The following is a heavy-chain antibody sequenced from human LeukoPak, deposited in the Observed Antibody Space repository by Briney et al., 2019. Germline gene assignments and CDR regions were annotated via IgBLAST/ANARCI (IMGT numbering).Heavy chain of an antibody. CDR3: ARVYSGYDYVPYYFDY. J-gene: IGHJ4*02. V-gene: IGHV4-39*07. D-gene: IGHD5-12*01. Sequence: SETLSLTCTVSGGSISSSSYYWGWIRQPPGKGLEWIGSIYYSGSTNYNPSLKSRVTISVDTSKNQFSLKLSSVTAADTAVYYCARVYSGYDYVPYYFDYWGQGTLVTVSS. CDR2: IYYSGST. CDR1: GGSISSSSYY.